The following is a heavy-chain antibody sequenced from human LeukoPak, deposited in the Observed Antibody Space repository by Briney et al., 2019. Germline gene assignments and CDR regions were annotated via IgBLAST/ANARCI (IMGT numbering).Heavy chain of an antibody. CDR3: AKDYEDRGNYGGGAFHI. CDR2: IRYDGSNK. V-gene: IGHV3-30*02. D-gene: IGHD1-26*01. J-gene: IGHJ3*02. Sequence: HPGGSLRLSCAASKFTFINYGMNWVRRAPGKGLEWVALIRYDGSNKYYADSVKGRFTISRDNSKNTLYLQMDSLRAEDTAVYYCAKDYEDRGNYGGGAFHIWGQGTVVTVSS. CDR1: KFTFINYG.